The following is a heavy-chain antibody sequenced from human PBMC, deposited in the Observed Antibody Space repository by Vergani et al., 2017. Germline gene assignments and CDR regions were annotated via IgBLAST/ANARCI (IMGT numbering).Heavy chain of an antibody. CDR1: GGSISSYY. CDR3: ARAVSTTVGDPPGY. V-gene: IGHV3-13*01. CDR2: IGTAGDT. J-gene: IGHJ4*02. D-gene: IGHD4-23*01. Sequence: VQLQESGPGLVKPSETLSLTCTVSGGSISSYYWSWIRQPPGKGLEWVSAIGTAGDTYYPGSVKGRFTISRENAKNSLYLQMNSLRAGDTAIYYCARAVSTTVGDPPGYWGQGTLVTVSS.